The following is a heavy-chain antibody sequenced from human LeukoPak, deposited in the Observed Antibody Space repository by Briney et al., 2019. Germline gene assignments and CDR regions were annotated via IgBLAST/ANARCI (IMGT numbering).Heavy chain of an antibody. CDR1: GGSFSGYY. CDR3: ARTTEGGYTYDYFYYYYMDV. J-gene: IGHJ6*03. D-gene: IGHD5-18*01. V-gene: IGHV4-34*01. Sequence: TSETLSLTSAVYGGSFSGYYWSWIRQPPGKGLEWIGEINHSGSTNYNPSLKSRVTISVDTSKNQFSLKLSSVTAADTAVYYCARTTEGGYTYDYFYYYYMDVWGKGTTVTISS. CDR2: INHSGST.